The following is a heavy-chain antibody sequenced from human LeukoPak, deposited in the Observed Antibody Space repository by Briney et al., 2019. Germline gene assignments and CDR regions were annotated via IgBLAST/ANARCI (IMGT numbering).Heavy chain of an antibody. D-gene: IGHD3-22*01. V-gene: IGHV4-34*01. CDR2: INHSGST. Sequence: SETLSLTCAVYDGSFSGYYWSWIRQPPGKGLEWIGEINHSGSTNYNPSLKSRVTISVDTSKTQFSLKLSSVTAADTAMYYCARRANYYDSSGYYYYYYYMDVWGKGTTVTISS. J-gene: IGHJ6*03. CDR3: ARRANYYDSSGYYYYYYYMDV. CDR1: DGSFSGYY.